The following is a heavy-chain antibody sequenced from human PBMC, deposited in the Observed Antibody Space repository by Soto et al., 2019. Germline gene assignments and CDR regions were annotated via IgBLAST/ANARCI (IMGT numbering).Heavy chain of an antibody. V-gene: IGHV4-59*08. CDR2: IYYSGST. J-gene: IGHJ3*02. CDR1: GGSISSYY. CDR3: AGGVIYCSGGSCYTPSAFDI. Sequence: SETLSLTCTVSGGSISSYYWSWIRQPPGKGLEWIGYIYYSGSTNYNPSLKSRVTISVDTSKNQFSLKLSSVTAADTAVYYCAGGVIYCSGGSCYTPSAFDIWGQGTMVTVSS. D-gene: IGHD2-15*01.